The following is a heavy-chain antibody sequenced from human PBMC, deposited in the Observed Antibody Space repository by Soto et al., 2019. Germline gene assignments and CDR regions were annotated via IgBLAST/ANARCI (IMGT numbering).Heavy chain of an antibody. CDR2: INPNSGDT. CDR1: GYTFTGFY. D-gene: IGHD2-2*01. V-gene: IGHV1-2*02. Sequence: ASVKVSCKASGYTFTGFYMHWVRQAPGQGLEWMGWINPNSGDTNYVQKFQGRVTMTRDTSNTTAYMELSSLKSEDTAVYYCARDEYALYYYYGMDVWGQGTTVTVSS. J-gene: IGHJ6*02. CDR3: ARDEYALYYYYGMDV.